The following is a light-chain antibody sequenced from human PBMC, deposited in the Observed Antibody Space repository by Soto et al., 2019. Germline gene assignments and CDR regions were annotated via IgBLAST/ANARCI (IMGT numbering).Light chain of an antibody. Sequence: DIQMTQSPSSLSASVGDRVTITCRASQSISSYLNWYQQKPGKAPKLLIYDVSSLESGVPSRFSGSGSGTEFTLAISSLQPDDLATYYCQQYNSYPWTFGQGTKVDI. CDR3: QQYNSYPWT. V-gene: IGKV1-5*01. CDR2: DVS. J-gene: IGKJ1*01. CDR1: QSISSY.